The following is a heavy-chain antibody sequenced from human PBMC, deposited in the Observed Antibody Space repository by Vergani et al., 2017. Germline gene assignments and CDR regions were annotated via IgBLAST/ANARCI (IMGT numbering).Heavy chain of an antibody. CDR2: IVVGSGNT. CDR3: AASGISYYDFWSGYPLGMDV. D-gene: IGHD3-3*01. J-gene: IGHJ6*02. V-gene: IGHV1-58*02. Sequence: QMQLVQSGPEVKKPGTSVKVSCKASGFTFTSSAMQWVRQARGQRLGWIGWIVVGSGNTNYAQKFQERVTITRDMSTSTAYMELSSLRSEDTAVYYCAASGISYYDFWSGYPLGMDVWGQGTTVTVSS. CDR1: GFTFTSSA.